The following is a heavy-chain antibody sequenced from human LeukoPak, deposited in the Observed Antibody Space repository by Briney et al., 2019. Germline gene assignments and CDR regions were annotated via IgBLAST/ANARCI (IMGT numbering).Heavy chain of an antibody. D-gene: IGHD3-22*01. Sequence: KASETLSLTCTVSGGSISSSSYYWGWIRQPPGKGLEWIGSIYYSGSTYYNPSLKSRVTISVDTSKNQFSLKLSSVTAADTAVYYCARVNYYDSSGYSLFDYWGQGTLVTVSS. V-gene: IGHV4-39*07. J-gene: IGHJ4*02. CDR1: GGSISSSSYY. CDR3: ARVNYYDSSGYSLFDY. CDR2: IYYSGST.